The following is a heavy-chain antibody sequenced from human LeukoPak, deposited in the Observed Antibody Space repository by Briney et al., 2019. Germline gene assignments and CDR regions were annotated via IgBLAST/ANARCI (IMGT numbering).Heavy chain of an antibody. CDR2: IIPIFGTA. Sequence: GASVKVSCKASGGTFSSYAISWVRQAPGQGLEWMGGIIPIFGTANYAQKFQGRVTITADESTSTAYIELSSLRSEDTAVYYCASGLYRDLWFGELLFYYGMDVWGQGTTVTVSS. V-gene: IGHV1-69*13. D-gene: IGHD3-10*01. J-gene: IGHJ6*02. CDR1: GGTFSSYA. CDR3: ASGLYRDLWFGELLFYYGMDV.